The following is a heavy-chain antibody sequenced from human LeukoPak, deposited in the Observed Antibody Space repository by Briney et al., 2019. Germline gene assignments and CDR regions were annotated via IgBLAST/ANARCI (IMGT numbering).Heavy chain of an antibody. CDR1: GFTFSSYW. Sequence: GGSLRLSCVVSGFTFSSYWMSWVRQAPGKGLEWVANIKQDGSEKYYVDSVKGRLTISRDNAKNSLYLQMNSLRAEDTAVYYCARSSYSSSSSVWGQGTMVTVSS. D-gene: IGHD6-6*01. CDR2: IKQDGSEK. CDR3: ARSSYSSSSSV. J-gene: IGHJ3*01. V-gene: IGHV3-7*03.